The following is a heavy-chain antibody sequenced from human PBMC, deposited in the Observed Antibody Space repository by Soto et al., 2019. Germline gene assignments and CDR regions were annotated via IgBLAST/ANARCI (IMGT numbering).Heavy chain of an antibody. CDR3: VNPPRRGGEPWVWFSP. J-gene: IGHJ5*02. D-gene: IGHD3-16*01. CDR1: GFTFSSYA. Sequence: PGGSLRLSCSASGFTFSSYAMHWVRQAPGKGLEYVSAINSNGGSTYYADSVKGRFTISRDNSKNTLYLQMSSLRAEDTAVFSCVNPPRRGGEPWVWFSPWGRGTRVTVAS. CDR2: INSNGGST. V-gene: IGHV3-64D*08.